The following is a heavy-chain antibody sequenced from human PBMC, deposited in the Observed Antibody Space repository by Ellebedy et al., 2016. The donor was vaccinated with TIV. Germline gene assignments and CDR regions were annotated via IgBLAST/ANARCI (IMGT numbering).Heavy chain of an antibody. Sequence: PGGSLRLSCAASGFRFSDYWMSWVRQFPGEGLEWVASINQDGTDTYHADSVKDRFTISRDNAWDSLYLQLNRLGAEDTAIYHCARVAPLQVPGSPWYFEYWGKGRLVTVSS. CDR3: ARVAPLQVPGSPWYFEY. J-gene: IGHJ4*02. CDR2: INQDGTDT. D-gene: IGHD6-6*01. V-gene: IGHV3-7*04. CDR1: GFRFSDYW.